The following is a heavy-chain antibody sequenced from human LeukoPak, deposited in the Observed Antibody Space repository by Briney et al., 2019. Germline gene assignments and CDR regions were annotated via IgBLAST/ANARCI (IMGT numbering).Heavy chain of an antibody. D-gene: IGHD2-15*01. CDR3: ARHWAYCSGGTCYSFDD. CDR2: IYYSGST. J-gene: IGHJ4*03. V-gene: IGHV4-39*01. CDR1: GGSISSSSDY. Sequence: SETPCLTRIVSGGSISSSSDYWGGIRQPPGKGLEWIGSIYYSGSTYYSPSLKSRVTISVDTSKNQFSLNLRSVTAADTAVYHCARHWAYCSGGTCYSFDDWGHRVIVSVSS.